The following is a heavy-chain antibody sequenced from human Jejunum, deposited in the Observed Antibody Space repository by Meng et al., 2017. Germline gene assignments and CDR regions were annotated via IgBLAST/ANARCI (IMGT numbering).Heavy chain of an antibody. J-gene: IGHJ4*02. CDR2: IDPSEST. CDR3: ARAYCTDVSCHDFFDS. CDR1: GASISRTNW. V-gene: IGHV4-4*02. D-gene: IGHD2-8*01. Sequence: VQLQESGPGLVKPSGTLSLTCAVSGASISRTNWWSWVRQPPWKGLEWIGKIDPSESTHYNPSLKGRVTISADRSKNQFSLRLTSVTAADTAIYYCARAYCTDVSCHDFFDSWGQGTLVTVSS.